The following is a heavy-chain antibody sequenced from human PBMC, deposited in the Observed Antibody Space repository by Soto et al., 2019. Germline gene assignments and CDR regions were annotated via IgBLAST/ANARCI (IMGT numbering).Heavy chain of an antibody. V-gene: IGHV3-23*01. CDR3: AMKGGDSQYQHLYYFDF. Sequence: EVHLLESGGGLVQPGGSLRLSCAASGLGFSSHAISWVRQAPGKGLECISSISNGGNTYYADSVKGRFSISRDNSRNTAYLQVNSLRVEDTAVYYCAMKGGDSQYQHLYYFDFWGQGTLVTVS. CDR2: ISNGGNT. J-gene: IGHJ4*02. CDR1: GLGFSSHA. D-gene: IGHD3-16*01.